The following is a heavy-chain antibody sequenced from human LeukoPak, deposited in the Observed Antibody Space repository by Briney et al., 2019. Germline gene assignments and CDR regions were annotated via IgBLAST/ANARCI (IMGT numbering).Heavy chain of an antibody. CDR1: GFTFTAYG. CDR2: IWYDGSKE. V-gene: IGHV3-33*01. CDR3: TRDGGSGVDY. Sequence: PGGSLRLSCAASGFTFTAYGMHWVRQAPGKGLEWVAVIWYDGSKEFYGDSVRGRFTISRDTSKNTLYLQMNSLRAEDTAVYYCTRDGGSGVDYWGQGTLVTVSS. J-gene: IGHJ4*02. D-gene: IGHD3-10*01.